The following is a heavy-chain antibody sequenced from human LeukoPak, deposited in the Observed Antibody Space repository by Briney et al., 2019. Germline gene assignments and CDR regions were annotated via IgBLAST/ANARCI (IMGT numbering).Heavy chain of an antibody. V-gene: IGHV4-34*01. Sequence: SETLSLTCAVYGGSFSGYCWSWIRQPPGKGLEWIGEINHSGSTNYNPSLKSRVTISVDTSKNQFSLKLSSVTAADTAVYYCARGSNPSYYYGMDVWGQGTTVTVSS. CDR2: INHSGST. CDR1: GGSFSGYC. CDR3: ARGSNPSYYYGMDV. J-gene: IGHJ6*02. D-gene: IGHD1-14*01.